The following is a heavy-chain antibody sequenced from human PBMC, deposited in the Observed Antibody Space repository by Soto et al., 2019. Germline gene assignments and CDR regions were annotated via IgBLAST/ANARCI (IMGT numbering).Heavy chain of an antibody. CDR3: AKDRRPSDYYGMDV. Sequence: QVQLVESGGGVVQPGRSLRLSCAASGFTFSSYGMHWVRQAPGTGLEWVAVISYDGSNKYYADSVKGRFTISRDNTKNTLYLQMNSLRAEDTAVYYCAKDRRPSDYYGMDVWGQGTTVTVSS. CDR1: GFTFSSYG. V-gene: IGHV3-30*18. D-gene: IGHD6-25*01. J-gene: IGHJ6*02. CDR2: ISYDGSNK.